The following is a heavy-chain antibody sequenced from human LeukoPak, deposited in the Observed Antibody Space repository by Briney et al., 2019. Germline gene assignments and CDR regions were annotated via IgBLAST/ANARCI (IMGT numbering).Heavy chain of an antibody. CDR3: AKAGHGSGSYQSY. Sequence: GGSLRLFCAASGFTFSSYGMHWVRQAPGKGLEWVAVISYDGSNKYYADSVKGRFTISRDNSKNTLYLQMNSLRAEDTAVYYCAKAGHGSGSYQSYWGQGTLVTVSS. J-gene: IGHJ4*02. CDR1: GFTFSSYG. CDR2: ISYDGSNK. V-gene: IGHV3-30*18. D-gene: IGHD3-10*01.